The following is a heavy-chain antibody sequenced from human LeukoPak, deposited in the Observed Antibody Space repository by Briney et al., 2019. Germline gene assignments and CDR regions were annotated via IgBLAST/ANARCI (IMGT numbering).Heavy chain of an antibody. CDR2: ISGSGGST. V-gene: IGHV3-23*01. Sequence: GGTLRLSCAASGFTFSSYGMSWVRQAPGKGLGWVSAISGSGGSTYYADSVKGRFTISRDNSKNTLYLQMNSLRAEDTAVYYCAKSGIAVADHFDYWGQGTLVTVSS. CDR3: AKSGIAVADHFDY. D-gene: IGHD6-19*01. CDR1: GFTFSSYG. J-gene: IGHJ4*02.